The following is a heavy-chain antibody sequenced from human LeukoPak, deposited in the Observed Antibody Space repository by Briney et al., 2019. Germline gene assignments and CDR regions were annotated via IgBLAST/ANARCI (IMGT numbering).Heavy chain of an antibody. CDR3: ARAGSSGDYQAGSFEY. J-gene: IGHJ4*02. V-gene: IGHV1-46*01. D-gene: IGHD1-26*01. Sequence: FQGRVTMTRDMSTTTVYMDLSSLKSEDTAVYYCARAGSSGDYQAGSFEYWGQGTLVTVSS.